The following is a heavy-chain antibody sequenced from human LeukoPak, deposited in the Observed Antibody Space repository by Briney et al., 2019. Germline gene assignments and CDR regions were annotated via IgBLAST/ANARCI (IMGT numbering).Heavy chain of an antibody. CDR1: GGSISSYY. CDR2: IYTSGST. J-gene: IGHJ6*02. V-gene: IGHV4-4*07. D-gene: IGHD6-6*01. Sequence: SETLSLTCTVSGGSISSYYWSWIRQPAGKGLEWIGRIYTSGSTNYNPSLKSRVTKSVDTSKNQFSLKLSSVTAADTAVYYCARTGSSSLYYYGMDVWGQGTTVTVSS. CDR3: ARTGSSSLYYYGMDV.